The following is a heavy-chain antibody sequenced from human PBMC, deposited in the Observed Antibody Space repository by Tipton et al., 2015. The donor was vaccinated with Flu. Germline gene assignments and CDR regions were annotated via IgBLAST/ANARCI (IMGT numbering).Heavy chain of an antibody. Sequence: TLSLTCTVSGGSISSYYWSWIRQSPGKGLEWIGYIYYSGSTNYNPSLKSRVTISVDTSKNQFSLKLSSVTAADTAVYYCARAYGSGREGYYFDYWGQGTLVTVSS. J-gene: IGHJ4*02. CDR1: GGSISSYY. D-gene: IGHD3-10*01. V-gene: IGHV4-59*01. CDR3: ARAYGSGREGYYFDY. CDR2: IYYSGST.